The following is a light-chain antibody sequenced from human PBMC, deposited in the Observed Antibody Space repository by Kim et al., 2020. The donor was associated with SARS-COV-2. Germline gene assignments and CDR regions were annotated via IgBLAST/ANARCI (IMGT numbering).Light chain of an antibody. CDR3: HMYNNAPWT. V-gene: IGKV1-27*01. Sequence: DIQMTQSPSSLSASVGDRVTITCRASQGISNYLAWYQHKPGKVPKLLIFAASTVHSGVPSRFSGGGSGTDFTLNISSLQPEYVATYYCHMYNNAPWTFGQVTMVDIK. J-gene: IGKJ1*01. CDR2: AAS. CDR1: QGISNY.